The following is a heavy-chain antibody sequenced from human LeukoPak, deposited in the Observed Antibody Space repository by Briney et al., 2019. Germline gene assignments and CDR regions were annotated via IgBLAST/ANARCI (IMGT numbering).Heavy chain of an antibody. D-gene: IGHD2-15*01. J-gene: IGHJ4*02. CDR1: GYTFTNYA. CDR2: ISAYNGNT. V-gene: IGHV1-18*01. Sequence: ASVKVSCKASGYTFTNYAISWVRQAPGQGLEWMGWISAYNGNTNYAQKLQGRDTMTTDTSTITVYMELRSLRSDDTAVYYCARDVGEGFCSGGSCSDYWGQGTLVTVSS. CDR3: ARDVGEGFCSGGSCSDY.